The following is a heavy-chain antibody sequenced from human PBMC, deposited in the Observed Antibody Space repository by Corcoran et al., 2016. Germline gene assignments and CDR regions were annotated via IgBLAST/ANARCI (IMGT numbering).Heavy chain of an antibody. J-gene: IGHJ6*02. CDR1: GGSFSGYY. CDR2: INHSGST. CDR3: ARGTAARSVGYGMDV. D-gene: IGHD6-6*01. Sequence: QLQQWGAGLLKPSETLSLTCAVYGGSFSGYYWSWIRQPPGKGLEWIGEINHSGSTNYNPSLKSRVTISVDTSKNQFSLKLSSVTAADTAVYYCARGTAARSVGYGMDVWGQGTTVTVSS. V-gene: IGHV4-34*01.